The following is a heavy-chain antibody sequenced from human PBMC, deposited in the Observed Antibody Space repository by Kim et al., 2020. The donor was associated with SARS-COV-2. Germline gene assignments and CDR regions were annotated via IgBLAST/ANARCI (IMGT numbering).Heavy chain of an antibody. Sequence: NYGQKFQGRVTMTRDTSISTAYMELSRLRSDDTAVYYCARDIAQSRFFGYWGQGTLVTVSS. V-gene: IGHV1-2*02. J-gene: IGHJ4*02. CDR3: ARDIAQSRFFGY. D-gene: IGHD2-15*01.